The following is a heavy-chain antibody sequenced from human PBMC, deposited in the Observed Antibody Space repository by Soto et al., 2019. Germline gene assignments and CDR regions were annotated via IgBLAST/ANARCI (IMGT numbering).Heavy chain of an antibody. Sequence: PGGSLRLSCVAYGFTFSDYGMSWVRQALGKGLEWVSGVSGSGDSGTGDRTYYTDSVKGRFTISRDNSKNTLYLQRNSLRAEDTAVYYCAKDEKGVIADYFDCWGQGTLVTVSS. CDR1: GFTFSDYG. V-gene: IGHV3-23*01. CDR3: AKDEKGVIADYFDC. J-gene: IGHJ4*02. D-gene: IGHD3-10*01. CDR2: VSGSGDSGTGDRT.